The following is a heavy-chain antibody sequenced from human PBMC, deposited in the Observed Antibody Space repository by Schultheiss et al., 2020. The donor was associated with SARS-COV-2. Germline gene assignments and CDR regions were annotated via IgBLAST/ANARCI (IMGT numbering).Heavy chain of an antibody. V-gene: IGHV3-33*01. D-gene: IGHD5-12*01. CDR2: IWYDGRHE. CDR1: GFTFSSYG. J-gene: IGHJ4*02. CDR3: ARDSGYVRD. Sequence: GGSLRLSCAASGFTFSSYGMHWVRQAPGKGLEWVAVIWYDGRHEYYGDSVKGRFTISRDNSKNTLYLQMNSLRAEDTAVYYCARDSGYVRDWGQGALVTVSS.